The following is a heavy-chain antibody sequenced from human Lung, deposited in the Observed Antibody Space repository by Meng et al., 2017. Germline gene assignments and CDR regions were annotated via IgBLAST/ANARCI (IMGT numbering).Heavy chain of an antibody. V-gene: IGHV3-23*04. D-gene: IGHD3-10*01. J-gene: IGHJ4*02. CDR3: AKYSYGLGDYLDY. Sequence: EVQRGECGGGLGQPGGSLRLSCAASGFSFSSYAMSWVRHAPGKGLEWVSALSGGGFTTYYADSVKGRFAISRHNSKNTLYLQMNSLRAEDTALYYCAKYSYGLGDYLDYWGQGALVTVSS. CDR2: LSGGGFTT. CDR1: GFSFSSYA.